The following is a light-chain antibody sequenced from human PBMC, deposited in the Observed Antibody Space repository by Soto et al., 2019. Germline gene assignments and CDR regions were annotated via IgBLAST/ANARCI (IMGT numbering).Light chain of an antibody. V-gene: IGKV4-1*01. CDR1: QTILYFSNNKNF. J-gene: IGKJ5*01. CDR2: WAS. Sequence: DIVMNQSPDSLAVSLVDMSTINCKSSQTILYFSNNKNFLAWYQQKAGQPPKLLITWASTRESGVPDRFSGSGSGTDFTLTISSLQAEDVAVYYCQQYYNSITFGQGARLEIK. CDR3: QQYYNSIT.